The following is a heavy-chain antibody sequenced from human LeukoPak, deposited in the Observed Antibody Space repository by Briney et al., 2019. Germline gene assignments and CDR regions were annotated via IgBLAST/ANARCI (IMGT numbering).Heavy chain of an antibody. V-gene: IGHV4-34*01. J-gene: IGHJ4*02. CDR2: INHSGST. CDR3: ARGRLEETTVTTTDDY. D-gene: IGHD4-17*01. CDR1: GESFSGYY. Sequence: SETLSLTCAVYGESFSGYYWSWIRQPPGKGLEWIGEINHSGSTNYNPSLKSRVTISVDTSKNQFSLKLSSVTAADTAVYYCARGRLEETTVTTTDDYWGQGTLVTVSS.